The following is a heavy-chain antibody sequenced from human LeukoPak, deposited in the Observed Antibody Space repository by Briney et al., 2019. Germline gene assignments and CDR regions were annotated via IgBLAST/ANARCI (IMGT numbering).Heavy chain of an antibody. J-gene: IGHJ6*03. V-gene: IGHV3-7*01. CDR2: IKQDGSEK. CDR1: GFTFSSYW. D-gene: IGHD2-2*02. Sequence: PGGSLRLSCAASGFTFSSYWMSWVRQAPGKGLEWVANIKQDGSEKYYVDSAKGRFTISRDNAKNSLYLQMNSLRAEDTAVYYCARSGCSSTSCYKKGGYYYYYMDVWGKGTTVTVSS. CDR3: ARSGCSSTSCYKKGGYYYYYMDV.